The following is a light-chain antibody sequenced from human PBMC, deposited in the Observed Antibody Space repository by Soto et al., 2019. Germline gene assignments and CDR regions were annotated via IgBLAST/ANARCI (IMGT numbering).Light chain of an antibody. V-gene: IGKV1-33*01. J-gene: IGKJ5*01. CDR1: QNINNY. Sequence: DIQMTQSPSSLSASVGDRVTITCQASQNINNYLNWYQQKPGRAPKLLIYDASNLEAGVPSRFRGSRSGTDFTFTISRLQPEDIATYYCQQYENLPTFGQGKRLEIK. CDR2: DAS. CDR3: QQYENLPT.